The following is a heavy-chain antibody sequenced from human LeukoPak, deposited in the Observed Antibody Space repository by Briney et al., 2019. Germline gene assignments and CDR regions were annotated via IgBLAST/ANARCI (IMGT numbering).Heavy chain of an antibody. D-gene: IGHD5-18*01. CDR2: IYYSGST. V-gene: IGHV4-59*08. J-gene: IGHJ6*02. CDR3: ARVRGYSYGSYYYYYYGMDV. Sequence: SETLSLTCTVSGGSISIYYWSWIRHPPGKGLEWIGYIYYSGSTNYNPSLKSRVTISVDTSKNQFSLKLSSVTAADTAVYYCARVRGYSYGSYYYYYYGMDVWGQGTTVTVSS. CDR1: GGSISIYY.